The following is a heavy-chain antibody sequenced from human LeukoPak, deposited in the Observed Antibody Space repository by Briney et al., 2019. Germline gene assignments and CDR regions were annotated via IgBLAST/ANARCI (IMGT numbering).Heavy chain of an antibody. CDR1: GFTFSSYA. CDR3: GKSYSSYFYGMDV. Sequence: GGSLRLSCAASGFTFSSYAMSWVRQGPGKGLEWVSGISGSGGSTYYADSVKGRFTISRDNSKNTLYLQMNSLRAEDTAVYYCGKSYSSYFYGMDVWGQGTTVIVSS. D-gene: IGHD2/OR15-2a*01. V-gene: IGHV3-23*01. J-gene: IGHJ6*02. CDR2: ISGSGGST.